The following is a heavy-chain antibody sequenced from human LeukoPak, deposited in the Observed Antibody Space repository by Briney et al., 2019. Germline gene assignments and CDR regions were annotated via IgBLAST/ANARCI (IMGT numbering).Heavy chain of an antibody. CDR1: GGSISSHY. CDR3: ARGPLSDFWSGYYTGWFDP. V-gene: IGHV4-59*11. Sequence: PSETLSLTCTVSGGSISSHYWSWIRQPPGKGLEWIGYIYYSGSTNYNPSLKSRVTISVDTSKNQFSLKLSSVTAADTAVYYCARGPLSDFWSGYYTGWFDPWGQGTLDTVSS. CDR2: IYYSGST. D-gene: IGHD3-3*01. J-gene: IGHJ5*02.